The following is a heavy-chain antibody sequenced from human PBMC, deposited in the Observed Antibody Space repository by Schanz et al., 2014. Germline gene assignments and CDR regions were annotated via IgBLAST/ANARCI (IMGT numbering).Heavy chain of an antibody. D-gene: IGHD3-22*01. CDR3: ARSNYYDNSDYYNSFDY. CDR2: ISPYNGDT. J-gene: IGHJ4*02. V-gene: IGHV1-18*01. CDR1: GYTFNNYTYV. Sequence: QVQLVQSGAEVKKPGTSVKVSCKASGYTFNNYTYVMIWVRQAPGQGLEWMGWISPYNGDTNYALKLQGRVTMTTDTSTGTAYMELRSLRSDDTAVYYCARSNYYDNSDYYNSFDYWGQGTLVTVSS.